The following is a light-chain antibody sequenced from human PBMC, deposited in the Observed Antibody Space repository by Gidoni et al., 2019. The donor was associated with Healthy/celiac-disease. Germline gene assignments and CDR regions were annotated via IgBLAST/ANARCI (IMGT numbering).Light chain of an antibody. V-gene: IGKV3-15*01. CDR2: GAS. CDR3: QQYNNWPPYS. CDR1: QSVSSN. Sequence: EMMMTQSPATLSVSPGERATPSCRASQSVSSNLAWYQQKPGQAPRLLIYGASTRATGIPARFSGSGSGTEFTLTISSLQSEDFAVYYCQQYNNWPPYSFGQGTKLEIK. J-gene: IGKJ2*03.